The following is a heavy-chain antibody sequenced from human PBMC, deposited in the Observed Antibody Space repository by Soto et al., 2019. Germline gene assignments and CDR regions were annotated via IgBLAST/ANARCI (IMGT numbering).Heavy chain of an antibody. CDR2: INHSGST. D-gene: IGHD2-15*01. CDR1: GGSFSGYY. V-gene: IGHV4-34*01. Sequence: PSDTLSLTCAVYGGSFSGYYWGWIRQPPGKGLEWMGEINHSGSTNYNPSLKSRVTISVDTSKNQFSLKLSSVTAADTAVYYCARIKALLDDIVVVVAATPPYYYMDVWGKGTTVT. CDR3: ARIKALLDDIVVVVAATPPYYYMDV. J-gene: IGHJ6*03.